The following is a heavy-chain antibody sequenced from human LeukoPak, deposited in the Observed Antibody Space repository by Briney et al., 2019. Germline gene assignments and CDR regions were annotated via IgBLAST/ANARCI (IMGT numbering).Heavy chain of an antibody. J-gene: IGHJ4*02. V-gene: IGHV3-30*02. CDR1: GFTFSSYG. CDR3: AKVGGWRAAAGSPLY. CDR2: IRYDGSNK. D-gene: IGHD6-13*01. Sequence: GGSLRLSCAASGFTFSSYGMHWVRQAPGKGLEWVAFIRYDGSNKYYADSVKGRFTISRDNSKNTLYLQMNSLRAEDTAVYYCAKVGGWRAAAGSPLYWGQGTLVTVSS.